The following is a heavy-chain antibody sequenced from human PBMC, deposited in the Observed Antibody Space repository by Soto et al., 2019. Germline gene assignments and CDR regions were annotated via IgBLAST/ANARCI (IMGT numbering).Heavy chain of an antibody. CDR2: MSPHSGNT. J-gene: IGHJ4*02. CDR3: VRDIERVGATRYFDH. CDR1: GYHFTSYD. D-gene: IGHD1-26*01. V-gene: IGHV1-8*01. Sequence: ASVKVSCKASGYHFTSYDINWVRQAAGQGLEWMGWMSPHSGNTGSPQKFQGRVTMTRNSSISTAYMELSSLRSEDTAVYYCVRDIERVGATRYFDHWGQGTRVTVSS.